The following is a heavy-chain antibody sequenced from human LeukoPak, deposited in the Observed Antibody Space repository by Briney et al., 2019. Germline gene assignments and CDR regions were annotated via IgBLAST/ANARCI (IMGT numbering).Heavy chain of an antibody. V-gene: IGHV3-21*01. Sequence: GGSLRLSCAASGFTFSSYSMNWVRQAPGKGLEWVSSISSSSSYIYYADSVKGRFTISRDNAKNSLYLQMNSLRAEDTAVYYCARDWGRYYDFWSGPSHGAFDIWGQGTMVTVSS. J-gene: IGHJ3*02. D-gene: IGHD3-3*01. CDR2: ISSSSSYI. CDR3: ARDWGRYYDFWSGPSHGAFDI. CDR1: GFTFSSYS.